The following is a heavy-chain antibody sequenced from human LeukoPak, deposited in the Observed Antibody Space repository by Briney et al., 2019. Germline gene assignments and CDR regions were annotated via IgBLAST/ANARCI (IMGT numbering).Heavy chain of an antibody. CDR3: ATSSDAPANM. J-gene: IGHJ4*02. CDR2: IRQDGSAK. V-gene: IGHV3-7*01. Sequence: GSLRLSCAVSGFTFSTYWMSWVRQAPGKGLEWVANIRQDGSAKYYVDSVRGRFTISRDNAKDSLYLQMNSLRAEDTGVYYCATSSDAPANMWSQGTLVTVSS. CDR1: GFTFSTYW. D-gene: IGHD2-2*01.